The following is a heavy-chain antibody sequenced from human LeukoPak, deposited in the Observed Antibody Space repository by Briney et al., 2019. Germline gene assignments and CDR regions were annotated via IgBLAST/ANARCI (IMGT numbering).Heavy chain of an antibody. CDR3: ARESFSRRAGITMVRGVITY. CDR2: IIPILDTT. D-gene: IGHD3-10*01. J-gene: IGHJ4*02. CDR1: GGTFSSYA. V-gene: IGHV1-69*11. Sequence: ASVKVSCKASGGTFSSYAINWVRQAPGQGLEWMGRIIPILDTTNYAQKFQGRVTIITDESTSTAYMELITLRSGDTAVYYCARESFSRRAGITMVRGVITYWGQGTLVTVSS.